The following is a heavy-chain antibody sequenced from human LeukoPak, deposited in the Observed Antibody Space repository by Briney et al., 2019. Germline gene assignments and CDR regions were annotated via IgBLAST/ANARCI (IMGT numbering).Heavy chain of an antibody. CDR3: ATLSPIGIAAAGTVDY. Sequence: ASVKVSCKASGYTFTSYDINWVRQATGQGLEWMGWMNPNSGNTGYAQKFQGRVTMTRNTSISTAYMELSSLRSEDTAVYYCATLSPIGIAAAGTVDYWGQGTLVTVSS. J-gene: IGHJ4*02. D-gene: IGHD6-13*01. V-gene: IGHV1-8*01. CDR2: MNPNSGNT. CDR1: GYTFTSYD.